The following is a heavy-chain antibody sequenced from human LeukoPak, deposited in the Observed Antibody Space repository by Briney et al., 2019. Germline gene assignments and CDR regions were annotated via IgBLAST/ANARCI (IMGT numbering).Heavy chain of an antibody. Sequence: SETLSLTCAVYGGSFSGYYWSWIRQPPGKGLEWIGEINHSGSTNYNPSLKSRVTISVDTSKNQFSLKLSSVTAADTAVYYCARGKIYCSGGSCYFGWFVPWGQGTLVTVSS. V-gene: IGHV4-34*01. CDR1: GGSFSGYY. D-gene: IGHD2-15*01. J-gene: IGHJ5*02. CDR3: ARGKIYCSGGSCYFGWFVP. CDR2: INHSGST.